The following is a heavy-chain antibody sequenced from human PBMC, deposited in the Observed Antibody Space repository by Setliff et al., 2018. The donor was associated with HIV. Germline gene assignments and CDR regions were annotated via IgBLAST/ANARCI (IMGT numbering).Heavy chain of an antibody. CDR1: GYSISSGYY. D-gene: IGHD4-17*01. Sequence: SETLSLTCAVSGYSISSGYYWGWIRQPPGRGLEWIGNIYHSGGTHYNPSLRSRVTISVDTSKHQFSLKLSSVTAADTAVYYCARVQMAYAAFDVWGQGTMVTVSS. CDR3: ARVQMAYAAFDV. CDR2: IYHSGGT. V-gene: IGHV4-38-2*01. J-gene: IGHJ3*01.